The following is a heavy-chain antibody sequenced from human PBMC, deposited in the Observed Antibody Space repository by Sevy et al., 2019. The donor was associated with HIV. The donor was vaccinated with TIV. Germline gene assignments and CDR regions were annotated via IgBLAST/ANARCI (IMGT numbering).Heavy chain of an antibody. CDR3: ARSLQYSGSYSTYYYFDS. CDR1: GFSISNGYY. V-gene: IGHV4-38-2*02. Sequence: SETPSLTCTVSGFSISNGYYWGWIRQPPGKGLEWIGSIYYSGSTYYNPSLKSRVTISVDTSKNQFSLNLSSVTAADTAVFYCARSLQYSGSYSTYYYFDSWGQGTLVTVSS. D-gene: IGHD6-6*01. CDR2: IYYSGST. J-gene: IGHJ4*02.